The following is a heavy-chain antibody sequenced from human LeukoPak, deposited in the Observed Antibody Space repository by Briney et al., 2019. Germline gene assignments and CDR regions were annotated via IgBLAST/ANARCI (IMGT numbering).Heavy chain of an antibody. J-gene: IGHJ3*01. D-gene: IGHD5-12*01. CDR3: TRDVRPRGTFDV. CDR2: IRSNPHGGTT. V-gene: IGHV3-49*04. Sequence: GGSLRLSCATSGFTLGDYGLSWVRQAPGKGLECVGFIRSNPHGGTTHYAASVNGRFTISRDDSKGIAYLQMNSLKTEDTALYYCTRDVRPRGTFDVWGQGTTVTVSS. CDR1: GFTLGDYG.